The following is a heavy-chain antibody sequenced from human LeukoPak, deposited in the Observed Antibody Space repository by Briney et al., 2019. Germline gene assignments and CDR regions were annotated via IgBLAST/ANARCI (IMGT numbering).Heavy chain of an antibody. V-gene: IGHV4-28*05. CDR1: GYSISSNNW. Sequence: SDTLSLTCAVSGYSISSNNWWGWIRQPPGRGLEWIGCIYYRGNIYFNPSLKSRVTMSVDTSKNQFSLKLSSVTAVDTAVYYCARLSPPSHTDIYQYYFDYWGLGALVTVSS. CDR2: IYYRGNI. CDR3: ARLSPPSHTDIYQYYFDY. D-gene: IGHD2-2*01. J-gene: IGHJ4*02.